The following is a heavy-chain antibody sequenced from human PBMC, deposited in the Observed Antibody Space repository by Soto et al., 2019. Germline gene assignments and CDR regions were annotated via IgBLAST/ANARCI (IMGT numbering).Heavy chain of an antibody. CDR3: ARDRAGIAGVTEGFDY. J-gene: IGHJ4*02. D-gene: IGHD2-21*01. Sequence: EVQLVESGGGLVQPGGSLRLSCAASGFTFSSYSMNWVRQAPGKGLEWVSYISSSSSTIYYADSVKGRFTISRDNAKNSLYLQMNSLRAEDTAVYYCARDRAGIAGVTEGFDYWGQGTLVTVSS. CDR1: GFTFSSYS. V-gene: IGHV3-48*01. CDR2: ISSSSSTI.